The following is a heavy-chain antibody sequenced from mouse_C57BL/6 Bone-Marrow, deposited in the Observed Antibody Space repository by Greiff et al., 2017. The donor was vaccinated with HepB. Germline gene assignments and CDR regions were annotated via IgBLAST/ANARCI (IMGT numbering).Heavy chain of an antibody. CDR1: GYSITSGYY. J-gene: IGHJ3*01. CDR3: AREDDDYDRWFAY. D-gene: IGHD2-4*01. V-gene: IGHV3-6*01. Sequence: EVKLMESGPGLVKPSQSLSLTCSVTGYSITSGYYWNWIRQFPGNKLEWMGYISYDGSNNYNPSLKNRISITRDTSKNQFFLKLNSVTTEDTATYYCAREDDDYDRWFAYWGQGTLVTVSA. CDR2: ISYDGSN.